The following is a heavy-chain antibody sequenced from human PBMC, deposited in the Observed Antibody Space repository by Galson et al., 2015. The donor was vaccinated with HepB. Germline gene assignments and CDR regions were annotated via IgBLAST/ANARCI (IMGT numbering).Heavy chain of an antibody. CDR3: TREGEYCSSTSCPPRYYYGMDV. V-gene: IGHV3-73*01. D-gene: IGHD2-2*01. Sequence: SLRLSCAASGFTFSGSAMHWVRQASGKGLEWVGRIRSKANSYATAYAASVKGRFTISRDDSKNTAYLRMNSLKTEDTAVYYCTREGEYCSSTSCPPRYYYGMDVWGQGTTVTVSS. CDR2: IRSKANSYAT. CDR1: GFTFSGSA. J-gene: IGHJ6*02.